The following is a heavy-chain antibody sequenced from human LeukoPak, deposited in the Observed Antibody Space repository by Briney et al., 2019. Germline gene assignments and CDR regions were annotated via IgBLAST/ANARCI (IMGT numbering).Heavy chain of an antibody. CDR3: ARGRYYYEGPFDY. D-gene: IGHD3-22*01. CDR2: INQSGST. V-gene: IGHV4-34*01. CDR1: GGSFSGYY. J-gene: IGHJ4*02. Sequence: SETLTLTCAVDGGSFSGYYWSWIRQPPGKGLEWIGEINQSGSTNYNPSLKSRVTISVDTSKNQFSLRLNSVAAADTAVYYCARGRYYYEGPFDYWGQGTLVTVSS.